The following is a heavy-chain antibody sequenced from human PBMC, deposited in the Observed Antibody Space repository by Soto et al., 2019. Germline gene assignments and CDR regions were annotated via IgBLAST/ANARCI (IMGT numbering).Heavy chain of an antibody. D-gene: IGHD1-26*01. CDR2: IGDSGAST. CDR3: AKGVELDV. V-gene: IGHV3-23*01. CDR1: GLTFSSFA. Sequence: GGSLRLSCAASGLTFSSFAMNWVRQAPGKGLEWVSAIGDSGASTYYADSVKGRFTISRDNSRNTLYLQLNSLRAEDTAVYYCAKGVELDVWGNGTTVTVSS. J-gene: IGHJ6*04.